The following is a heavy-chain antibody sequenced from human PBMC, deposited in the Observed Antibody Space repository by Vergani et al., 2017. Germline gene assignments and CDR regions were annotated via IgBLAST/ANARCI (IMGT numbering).Heavy chain of an antibody. D-gene: IGHD2-15*01. V-gene: IGHV3-23*01. J-gene: IGHJ4*02. CDR1: GFTFSSYA. Sequence: EVQLLESGGGLVQPGGSLRLSCAASGFTFSSYAMSWVRQAPGKGLEWVSAISGSGGSTYYADSVKGRFTISRDNSKNTLYLQMNSLRTEDAAIYYCAKHVGFPGGSCLGDHWGQGTLVTVSS. CDR2: ISGSGGST. CDR3: AKHVGFPGGSCLGDH.